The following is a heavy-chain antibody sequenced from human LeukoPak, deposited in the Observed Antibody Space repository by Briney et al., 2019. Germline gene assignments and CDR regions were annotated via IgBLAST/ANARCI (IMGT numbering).Heavy chain of an antibody. V-gene: IGHV3-30*02. CDR1: GFTFSSYG. CDR3: AKGTYYYDTTSLFDP. J-gene: IGHJ5*02. D-gene: IGHD3-22*01. Sequence: GGSLRLPCTVSGFTFSSYGMNWVRQAPAKGQEWVAFIRYDGSDKYYAESVKGRFTLSRDNSKNTLFLQLNGLRAEDTAVYYCAKGTYYYDTTSLFDPWGQGTLVTVSS. CDR2: IRYDGSDK.